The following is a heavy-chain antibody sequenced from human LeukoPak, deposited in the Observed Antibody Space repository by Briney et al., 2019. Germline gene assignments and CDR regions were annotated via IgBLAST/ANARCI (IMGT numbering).Heavy chain of an antibody. Sequence: ASVKVSCKASGYTFTSCYMHWVRQAPGQGLEWMGIINPSGGSTSYAQKFQGRVTMTRDTSTSTVYMELSSLRSEDTAVYYCARDCSSTSCYVLSGTFDYWGQGTLVTVSS. V-gene: IGHV1-46*01. CDR1: GYTFTSCY. CDR3: ARDCSSTSCYVLSGTFDY. J-gene: IGHJ4*02. D-gene: IGHD2-2*01. CDR2: INPSGGST.